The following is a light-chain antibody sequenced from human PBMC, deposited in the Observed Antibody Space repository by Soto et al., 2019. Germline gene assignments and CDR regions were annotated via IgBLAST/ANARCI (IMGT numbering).Light chain of an antibody. Sequence: DIQMTQSPSSLSASVGDRVTITCRASQSISSYLNWYPQKPGKAPKLLIYAACSLQSGVPSRFSGSGSGTDFTLSISSLQPDDFATYYCQQSYSLSTFGPGTKVDI. V-gene: IGKV1-39*01. CDR3: QQSYSLST. CDR2: AAC. J-gene: IGKJ3*01. CDR1: QSISSY.